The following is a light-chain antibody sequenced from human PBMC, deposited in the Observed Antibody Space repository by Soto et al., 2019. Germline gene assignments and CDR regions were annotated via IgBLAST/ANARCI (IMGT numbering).Light chain of an antibody. CDR1: QSLSSR. CDR2: ETS. CDR3: QQSFSPPYT. J-gene: IGKJ2*01. Sequence: IQMTQSPSSLSASVGDRVTITCRASQSLSSRLTWYQQKPGEAPKLLIYETSSLHSGVPSRFSGSGSETDFTLIINSLQPEDFATYYCQQSFSPPYTFVQGTKLEIK. V-gene: IGKV1-39*01.